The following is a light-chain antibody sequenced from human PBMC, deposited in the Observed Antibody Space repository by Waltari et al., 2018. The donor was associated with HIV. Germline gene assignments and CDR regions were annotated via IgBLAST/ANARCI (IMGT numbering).Light chain of an antibody. CDR1: SSDVGGYNY. CDR3: SSYRSSSTWV. CDR2: DVG. Sequence: QSALTQPASVSGSPGQSITISCTGTSSDVGGYNYVSWYQQHPGKAPKLMIYDVGNRPSGVSNRFSGSKSGNTASLTISGLQAEDEADYYCSSYRSSSTWVFGGGTKLTVL. V-gene: IGLV2-14*03. J-gene: IGLJ3*02.